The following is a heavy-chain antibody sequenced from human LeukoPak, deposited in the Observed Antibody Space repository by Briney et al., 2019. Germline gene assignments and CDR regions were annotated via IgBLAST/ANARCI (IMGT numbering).Heavy chain of an antibody. CDR1: GGSFSGYY. V-gene: IGHV4-34*01. Sequence: SETLSLTCAVYGGSFSGYYWSWIRQPPGKGLEWIGEINHSGSTNYNPSLKSRVTISVDTSKNQFSLKLSSVTAADTAVYYCAKLGINGAFDIWGQGTMVTVSS. CDR2: INHSGST. D-gene: IGHD1-26*01. CDR3: AKLGINGAFDI. J-gene: IGHJ3*02.